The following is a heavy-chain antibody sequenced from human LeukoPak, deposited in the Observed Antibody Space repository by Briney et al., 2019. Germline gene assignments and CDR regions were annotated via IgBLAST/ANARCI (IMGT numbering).Heavy chain of an antibody. J-gene: IGHJ6*02. Sequence: ASVKVSCKASGGTFSSYAISWVRQAPGQGLEWMGWISAYNGNTDYAQKLQGRVTMTTDTSTSTAYMELRSLRSDDTAVYYCARDGNSRQWLVNYYYGMDVWGQGTTVTVSS. V-gene: IGHV1-18*01. CDR2: ISAYNGNT. CDR3: ARDGNSRQWLVNYYYGMDV. CDR1: GGTFSSYA. D-gene: IGHD6-19*01.